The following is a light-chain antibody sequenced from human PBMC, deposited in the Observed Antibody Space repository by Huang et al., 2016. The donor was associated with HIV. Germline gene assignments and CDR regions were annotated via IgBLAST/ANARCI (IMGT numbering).Light chain of an antibody. CDR3: QQYDIWPSFT. Sequence: EIVMTQSPATLSVSPGERATLSCRASQSVSSNLAWYQQKPGQAPRLLIYGASTRATGIPARFSVSGSVTAFTLTISSLQSEDFALYYCQQYDIWPSFTFGQGTKVEGK. CDR2: GAS. CDR1: QSVSSN. V-gene: IGKV3D-15*01. J-gene: IGKJ2*01.